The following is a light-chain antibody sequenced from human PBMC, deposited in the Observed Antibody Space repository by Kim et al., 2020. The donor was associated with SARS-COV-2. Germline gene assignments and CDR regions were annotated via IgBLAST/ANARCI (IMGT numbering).Light chain of an antibody. CDR3: QQYGRS. V-gene: IGKV3-20*01. CDR1: QSVTSTY. CDR2: AAS. Sequence: TLPFPPTDRPTLSCKASQSVTSTYLVWYQQKPGQAPKLLIYAASRRAIGIPDRFTASGSGTDFTLTISRVEPEDFAVYYCQQYGRSFGQGTRLEI. J-gene: IGKJ2*01.